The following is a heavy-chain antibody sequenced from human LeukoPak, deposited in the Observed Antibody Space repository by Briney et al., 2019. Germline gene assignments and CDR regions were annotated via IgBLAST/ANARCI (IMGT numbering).Heavy chain of an antibody. D-gene: IGHD3-10*01. Sequence: GASVKVSCKASGYTFTSYYMHWVRQAPGQGLEWMGIINPSGGSTSYAQKFQGRVTITRDTSASTAYMELSSLRSEDTAVYYCARSLTMVRGVIPPYPFGYWGQGTLVTVSS. J-gene: IGHJ4*02. V-gene: IGHV1-46*01. CDR3: ARSLTMVRGVIPPYPFGY. CDR2: INPSGGST. CDR1: GYTFTSYY.